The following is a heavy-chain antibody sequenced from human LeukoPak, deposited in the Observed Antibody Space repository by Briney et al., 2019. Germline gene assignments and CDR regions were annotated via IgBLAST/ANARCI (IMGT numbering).Heavy chain of an antibody. J-gene: IGHJ4*02. Sequence: ASVKVSCKASGYTFTSYGISWLRQVPGQGLEWMGWISNGNKNYAQNLQGRVTMTTDTSTSTAYVELRSLRSDDTAVYFCARSPAAAVVRFDFWGQGTLVTVSS. CDR2: ISNGNK. CDR3: ARSPAAAVVRFDF. D-gene: IGHD6-13*01. CDR1: GYTFTSYG. V-gene: IGHV1-18*01.